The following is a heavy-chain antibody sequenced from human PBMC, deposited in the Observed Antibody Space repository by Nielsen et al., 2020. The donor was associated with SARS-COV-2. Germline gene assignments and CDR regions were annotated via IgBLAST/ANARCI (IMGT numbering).Heavy chain of an antibody. Sequence: WIRQPPGKGLEWIGYIYYSGSTNYNPSLKSRVIISVDTSKNQFSLKLSSVTAADTAVYYCARVYYDFWGLHSYYYYMDVWGKGTTVTVSS. CDR2: IYYSGST. CDR3: ARVYYDFWGLHSYYYYMDV. V-gene: IGHV4-59*08. J-gene: IGHJ6*03. D-gene: IGHD3-3*01.